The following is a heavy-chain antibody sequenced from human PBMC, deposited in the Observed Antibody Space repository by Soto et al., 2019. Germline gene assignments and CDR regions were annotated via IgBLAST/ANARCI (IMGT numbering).Heavy chain of an antibody. J-gene: IGHJ5*02. CDR3: ARVFRGYCSSTSCYTPVGWFDP. CDR2: ISAYNGNT. CDR1: GYTFTSYG. V-gene: IGHV1-18*01. D-gene: IGHD2-2*02. Sequence: ASVKVSCKASGYTFTSYGISWVRQAPGQGLEWMGWISAYNGNTNYAQKLQGRVTMTTDTSTSTAYMELRSLRSDDTAVYYCARVFRGYCSSTSCYTPVGWFDPWGPGTLVTVSS.